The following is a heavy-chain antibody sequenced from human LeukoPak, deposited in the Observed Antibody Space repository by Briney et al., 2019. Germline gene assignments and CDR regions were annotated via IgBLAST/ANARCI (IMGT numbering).Heavy chain of an antibody. Sequence: ASVKVSCKASGGTFSSYAISWVRQAPGQGLEWMGGIIPIFGTANYAQKFQGRVTITADESTSTAYMELSSLRSEDTAVYYCAREASSGSYLVGAFDIWGQGTMVTVSS. CDR1: GGTFSSYA. CDR2: IIPIFGTA. V-gene: IGHV1-69*13. D-gene: IGHD1-26*01. CDR3: AREASSGSYLVGAFDI. J-gene: IGHJ3*02.